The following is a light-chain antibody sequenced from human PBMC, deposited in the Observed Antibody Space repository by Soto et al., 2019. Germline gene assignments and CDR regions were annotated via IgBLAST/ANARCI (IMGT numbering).Light chain of an antibody. CDR1: QSVSSSY. V-gene: IGKV3D-20*02. CDR3: QQRSKWPPEVT. J-gene: IGKJ5*01. Sequence: EIVLTQSPGTLTLSPGERATLSCRASQSVSSSYLAWYQQKPGQAPRLLIYDASNRATGIAARFSGSGSGTDFNLTISSLEPEDFAVYYCQQRSKWPPEVTFGQGTRLEIK. CDR2: DAS.